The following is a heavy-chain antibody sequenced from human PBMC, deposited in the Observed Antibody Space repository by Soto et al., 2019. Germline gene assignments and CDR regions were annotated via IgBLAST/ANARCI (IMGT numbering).Heavy chain of an antibody. CDR1: GLNFGLSF. D-gene: IGHD2-2*01. Sequence: GGSLRLSCAASGLNFGLSFMIWMRQRPGKGLEWVSFISHNSDYTNYADSVRGRFTISRDNDKSSIYLQMNNLRADDTAVYYCANSSRQYASAIQAFFDPWGLGTLVTGSS. J-gene: IGHJ5*02. CDR2: ISHNSDYT. CDR3: ANSSRQYASAIQAFFDP. V-gene: IGHV3-11*03.